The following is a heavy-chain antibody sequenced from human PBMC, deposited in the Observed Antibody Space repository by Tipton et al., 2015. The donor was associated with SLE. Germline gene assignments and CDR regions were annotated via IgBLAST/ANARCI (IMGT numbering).Heavy chain of an antibody. Sequence: TLSLTCAVYGGSFSGYYWSWIRQPPGKGLEWIGYIYYSGSTNYNPSLKSRVTISVDTSKNQFSLKLSSVTAADTAVYYCAREPAPGDYYYYYGMDVWGQGTTVTVSS. V-gene: IGHV4-59*01. J-gene: IGHJ6*02. CDR2: IYYSGST. CDR1: GGSFSGYY. D-gene: IGHD1-26*01. CDR3: AREPAPGDYYYYYGMDV.